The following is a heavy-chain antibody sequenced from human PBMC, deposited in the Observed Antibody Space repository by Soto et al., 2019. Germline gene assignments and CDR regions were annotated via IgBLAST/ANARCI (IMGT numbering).Heavy chain of an antibody. J-gene: IGHJ6*02. CDR2: VYYSGNT. D-gene: IGHD2-2*01. CDR3: ARGTFEEGYQLLPAVRYGMDV. Sequence: QVQLQESGPGLVKPSQTLSLTCSVSGGSINSGDSYWNWIRQPPGKGLEWIGCVYYSGNTYYNPALKSRVTIPVDTSKTQFSLELSAVTAADTAVYYCARGTFEEGYQLLPAVRYGMDVWGQGTTVTVSS. CDR1: GGSINSGDSY. V-gene: IGHV4-30-4*01.